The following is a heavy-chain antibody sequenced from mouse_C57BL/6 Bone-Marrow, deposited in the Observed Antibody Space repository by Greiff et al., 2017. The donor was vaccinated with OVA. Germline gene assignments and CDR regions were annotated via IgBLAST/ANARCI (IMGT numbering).Heavy chain of an antibody. Sequence: EVKVVESGGGLVKPGGSLKLSCAASGFTFSSYAMSWVRQTPEKRLEWVATISDGGSYTYYPDNVKGRFTISRDNAKNNLYLQMSHLKSEDTAMYYCARDDGYYFDYWGQGTTLTVSS. CDR1: GFTFSSYA. J-gene: IGHJ2*01. CDR3: ARDDGYYFDY. CDR2: ISDGGSYT. V-gene: IGHV5-4*01. D-gene: IGHD2-3*01.